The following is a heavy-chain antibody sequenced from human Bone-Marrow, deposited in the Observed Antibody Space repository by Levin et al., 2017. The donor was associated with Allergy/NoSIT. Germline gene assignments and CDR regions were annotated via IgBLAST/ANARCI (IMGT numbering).Heavy chain of an antibody. D-gene: IGHD6-19*01. Sequence: ASVKVSCKASGYTFTSYGISWVRQAPGQGLEWMGWISAYNGNTNYAQKLQGRVTMTTDTSTSTAYMELRSLRSDDTAVYYCAREKYSSGWYESTSDYWGQGTLVTVSS. V-gene: IGHV1-18*01. CDR1: GYTFTSYG. CDR3: AREKYSSGWYESTSDY. CDR2: ISAYNGNT. J-gene: IGHJ4*02.